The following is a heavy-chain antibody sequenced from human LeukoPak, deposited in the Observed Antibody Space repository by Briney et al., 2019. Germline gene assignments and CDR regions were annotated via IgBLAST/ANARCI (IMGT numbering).Heavy chain of an antibody. V-gene: IGHV3-74*01. CDR2: ISTDGTST. CDR1: GFSFSKYW. D-gene: IGHD2/OR15-2a*01. J-gene: IGHJ4*02. Sequence: WGSLTLSCTDSGFSFSKYWMHWVRQAAGKGLVWISRISTDGTSTNYADLLKGRFTSSRDNANNTLYLQMNSIRAEDTAAYYCASESFDVLRGCFEYWGQGVLVTVSS. CDR3: ASESFDVLRGCFEY.